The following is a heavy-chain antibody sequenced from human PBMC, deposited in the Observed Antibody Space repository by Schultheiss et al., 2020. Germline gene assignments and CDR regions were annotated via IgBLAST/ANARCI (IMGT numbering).Heavy chain of an antibody. CDR1: GFTFSSYA. D-gene: IGHD2-15*01. J-gene: IGHJ5*02. Sequence: GGSLRLSCAASGFTFSSYAMSWVRQAPGKGLEWVSAISGSGGSTYYADSVKGRFTISRDNSKNTLSLQMNSLRAEDTAVYYCARLVVVAATGWFDPWGQGTLVTVSS. CDR3: ARLVVVAATGWFDP. V-gene: IGHV3-23*01. CDR2: ISGSGGST.